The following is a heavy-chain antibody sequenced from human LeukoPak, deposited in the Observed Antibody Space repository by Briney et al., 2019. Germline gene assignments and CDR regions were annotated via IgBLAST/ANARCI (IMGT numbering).Heavy chain of an antibody. Sequence: GGSLRLSCAVSGLTFSSAWMTWVRQVPGKGLEWVGRIISSADGGTTDYSATVKGRFIISRDDSKNTVYLQMNSLKIEDTGVYFWTGDGQWSFRGGFRGPGTLVTVTS. D-gene: IGHD2-21*01. CDR2: IISSADGGTT. V-gene: IGHV3-15*01. CDR1: GLTFSSAW. J-gene: IGHJ4*02. CDR3: TGDGQWSFRGGF.